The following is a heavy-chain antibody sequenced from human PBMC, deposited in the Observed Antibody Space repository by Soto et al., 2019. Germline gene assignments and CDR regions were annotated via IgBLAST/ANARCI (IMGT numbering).Heavy chain of an antibody. J-gene: IGHJ5*02. CDR3: ASSLRFIGRFDP. Sequence: SETLSLTCTVSGGSISSGGYYWSWIRQHPGKGLEWIGYIYYSGSTYYNPSLKSRVTISVDTSKNQFSLKLSSVTAADTAVYYCASSLRFIGRFDPWGQGTLVTVSS. CDR1: GGSISSGGYY. CDR2: IYYSGST. V-gene: IGHV4-31*03.